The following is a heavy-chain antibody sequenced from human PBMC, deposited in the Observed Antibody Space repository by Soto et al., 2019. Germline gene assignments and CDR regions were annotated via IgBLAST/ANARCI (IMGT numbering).Heavy chain of an antibody. CDR2: ISSSSTYI. CDR3: ARAPSSGWYSGY. J-gene: IGHJ4*02. V-gene: IGHV3-21*01. Sequence: PGGSLRLSCAASGFTFSSYSMNWVRQAPGKGLEWVSSISSSSTYIYYADSVKGRFTISRDNAKNSLYLQMNSLRAEDTAVYYCARAPSSGWYSGYWGQGTLVTVSS. CDR1: GFTFSSYS. D-gene: IGHD6-19*01.